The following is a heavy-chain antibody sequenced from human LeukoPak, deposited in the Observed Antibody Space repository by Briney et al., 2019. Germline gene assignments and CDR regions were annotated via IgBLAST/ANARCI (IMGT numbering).Heavy chain of an antibody. CDR2: IYSGGST. J-gene: IGHJ5*02. D-gene: IGHD1-26*01. Sequence: PGGSLSLSCAASGFTVSSNYMSWVRQAPGKGLEWVSVIYSGGSTYYADSVKGRFTISRDNSKNTLYLQMNSLRAEDTAVYYCARDLPVGATNWFDPWGQGTLVTVSS. CDR3: ARDLPVGATNWFDP. V-gene: IGHV3-53*01. CDR1: GFTVSSNY.